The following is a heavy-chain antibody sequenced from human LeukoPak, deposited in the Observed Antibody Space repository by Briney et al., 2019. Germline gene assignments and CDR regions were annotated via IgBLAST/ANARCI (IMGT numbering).Heavy chain of an antibody. CDR3: ATGGPWDLLKY. CDR1: GDTLTELS. J-gene: IGHJ4*02. D-gene: IGHD3-9*01. V-gene: IGHV1-24*01. Sequence: ASVKVSCKVSGDTLTELSTHWVRQAPGKGLEWMGGFDPEHGEMIYAQKLQGRVTMTEDRSTDTAYMELSSLRSEDTAVYFCATGGPWDLLKYWGQGTLVTVSS. CDR2: FDPEHGEM.